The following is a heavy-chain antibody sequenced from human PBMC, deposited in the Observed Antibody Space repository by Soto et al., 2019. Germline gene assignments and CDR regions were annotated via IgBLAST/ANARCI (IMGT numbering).Heavy chain of an antibody. Sequence: EVHLLESGGGLVQRGGSLRLSCEASGFPFSTYAMTWVRQVPGKGLEWVSTTSNGGNTEFAESVRGRFTVFRDNSKNTIYLQMSSLRAEDSAIYFCAKDFRPGLIVPTKSGFDPWGQGTPVTGSS. CDR1: GFPFSTYA. J-gene: IGHJ5*02. V-gene: IGHV3-23*01. CDR3: AKDFRPGLIVPTKSGFDP. CDR2: TSNGGNT. D-gene: IGHD2-15*01.